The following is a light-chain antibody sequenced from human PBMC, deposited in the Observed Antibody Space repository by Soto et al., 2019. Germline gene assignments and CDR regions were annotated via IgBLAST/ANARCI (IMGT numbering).Light chain of an antibody. J-gene: IGKJ1*01. CDR3: HQRQSWPRT. Sequence: DIVLTQSPGTLSLSPGERATLSCRASQSVSSNYLAWYQQTPGQAPRLLIYGASSRATGISDRFSGSGSGTDFTLTIRRLEPEDFAVYYCHQRQSWPRTFGQGTTVDIK. CDR1: QSVSSNY. V-gene: IGKV3-20*01. CDR2: GAS.